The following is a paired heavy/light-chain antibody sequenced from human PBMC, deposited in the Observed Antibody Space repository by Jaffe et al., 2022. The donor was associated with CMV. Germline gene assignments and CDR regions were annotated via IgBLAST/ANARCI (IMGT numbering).Light chain of an antibody. CDR3: QQYGSSHT. CDR2: GAS. J-gene: IGKJ2*01. Sequence: EIVLTQSPGTLSLSPGERATLSCRASQSVSSSYLAWYQQKPGQAPRLLIYGASSRATGIPDRFSGSGSGTDFTLTISRLEPEDFAVYYCQQYGSSHTFGQGTKLEIK. V-gene: IGKV3-20*01. CDR1: QSVSSSY.
Heavy chain of an antibody. J-gene: IGHJ4*02. CDR2: ISWNSGSI. V-gene: IGHV3-9*01. Sequence: EVQLVESGGGLVQPGRSLRLSCAASGFTFDDYAMHWVRQAPGKGLEWVSGISWNSGSIGYADSVKGRFTISRDNAKNSLYLQMNSLRAEDTALYYCAKDTEIRDGYNYGGAFDYWGQGTLVTVSS. CDR3: AKDTEIRDGYNYGGAFDY. D-gene: IGHD5-12*01. CDR1: GFTFDDYA.